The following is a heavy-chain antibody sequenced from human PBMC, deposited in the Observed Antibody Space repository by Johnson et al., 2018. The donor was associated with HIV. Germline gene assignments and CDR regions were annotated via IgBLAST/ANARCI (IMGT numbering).Heavy chain of an antibody. CDR2: ISYDGNNK. V-gene: IGHV3-30-3*01. CDR3: ARGTPWDAFDI. CDR1: GFTFSSYA. J-gene: IGHJ3*02. Sequence: QVLLVESGGGVVQPGRSLRLSCASSGFTFSSYAMHWVRQAPGKGLKWVAVISYDGNNKYYADSVKGRFTISRDNSKNTLYLQMNSLRAEDTAVYYCARGTPWDAFDIWDQGTMVTVSS.